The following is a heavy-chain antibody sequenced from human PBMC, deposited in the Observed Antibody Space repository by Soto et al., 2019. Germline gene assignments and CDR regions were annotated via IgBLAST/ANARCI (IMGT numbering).Heavy chain of an antibody. CDR1: GFTFSSYS. D-gene: IGHD3-16*02. CDR3: ARDPVSYYDYIWGSYRPLPFDY. J-gene: IGHJ4*02. V-gene: IGHV3-21*01. Sequence: GGSLRLSCAASGFTFSSYSMNWVRQAPGKGLEWVSSISSSSSHIYYADSVKGRFTISRDNAKNSLYLQMNSLRAEDTAVYYCARDPVSYYDYIWGSYRPLPFDYWGQGTLVTVSS. CDR2: ISSSSSHI.